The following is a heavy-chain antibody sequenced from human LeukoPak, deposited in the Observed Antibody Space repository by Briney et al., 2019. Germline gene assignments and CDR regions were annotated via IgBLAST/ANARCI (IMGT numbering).Heavy chain of an antibody. CDR2: FHYSGST. D-gene: IGHD3-22*01. V-gene: IGHV4-59*01. Sequence: PSETLSLTCTVSGGSISNYYWSWIRQPPGKGLEWIGYFHYSGSTNYNPSLKSRVTMSGDTSKNQFSVRLSSLTAADTAVYYCARSSYDSRIYSLACIDVWGQGTMVTVSS. J-gene: IGHJ3*01. CDR3: ARSSYDSRIYSLACIDV. CDR1: GGSISNYY.